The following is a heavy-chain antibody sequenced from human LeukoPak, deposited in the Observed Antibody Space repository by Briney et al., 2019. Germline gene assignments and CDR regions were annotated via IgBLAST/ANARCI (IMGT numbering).Heavy chain of an antibody. D-gene: IGHD2-2*01. CDR2: ISYDGSNE. V-gene: IGHV3-30*01. CDR1: GFTFSSYA. Sequence: PGRSLRLSCAASGFTFSSYAMHWVRQAPGKGLEWVAVISYDGSNEYYADSVKGRFTISRDNSKNTLYLQMNSLRAEDTAVYYCARDMPLDPWGQGTLVTVSS. J-gene: IGHJ5*02. CDR3: ARDMPLDP.